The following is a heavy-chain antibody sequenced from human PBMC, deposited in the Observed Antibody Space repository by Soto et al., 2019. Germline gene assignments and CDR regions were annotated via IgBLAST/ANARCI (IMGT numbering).Heavy chain of an antibody. D-gene: IGHD4-17*01. CDR1: GGSISSGGYY. CDR3: ARESSYYGGGGY. J-gene: IGHJ4*02. Sequence: QVQLQESGPGLVKPSQTLSLTCTVSGGSISSGGYYWSWIRQLPGKGPAWIGHIYYTGTTYYNPSRNSRATISVDTSKNQFSLELSSVTAADTAMYYCARESSYYGGGGYWGQGTLVTXSS. V-gene: IGHV4-31*03. CDR2: IYYTGTT.